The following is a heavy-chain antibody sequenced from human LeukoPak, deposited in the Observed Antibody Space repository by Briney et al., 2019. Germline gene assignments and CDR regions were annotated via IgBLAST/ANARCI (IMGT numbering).Heavy chain of an antibody. CDR3: VRQATIFGVVITFLDY. V-gene: IGHV4-38-2*01. J-gene: IGHJ4*02. CDR2: IYHSGST. Sequence: SQTLSLTRAVSVYPISSGYYWGWIRHPPGKGLEWIGSIYHSGSTHYNPSLKSRVTISVDTSKNQFSLKLSSVTAADTAVYYCVRQATIFGVVITFLDYWGQGTLVTVSS. D-gene: IGHD3-3*01. CDR1: VYPISSGYY.